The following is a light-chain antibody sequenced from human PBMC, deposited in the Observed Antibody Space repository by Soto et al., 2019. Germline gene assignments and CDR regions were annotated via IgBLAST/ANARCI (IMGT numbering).Light chain of an antibody. V-gene: IGKV3-20*01. J-gene: IGKJ2*01. CDR3: QQYGSSPMYT. Sequence: EIVLTQSPGTLSLSPGERATLSCRASQSVSSSYLAWYQQKPGQAPRLLIYGAYSRAARIPDRFSGSGSGTDFTLTISRLEPEDLAVYYCQQYGSSPMYTFGQGTKLEIK. CDR2: GAY. CDR1: QSVSSSY.